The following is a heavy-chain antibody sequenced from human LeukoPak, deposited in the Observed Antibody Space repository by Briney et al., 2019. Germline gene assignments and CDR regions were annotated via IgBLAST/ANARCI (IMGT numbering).Heavy chain of an antibody. CDR1: GFTFDDYA. V-gene: IGHV3-9*01. J-gene: IGHJ4*02. CDR2: ISWNSGSI. CDR3: ARDLAVAPLTDEPDY. D-gene: IGHD6-19*01. Sequence: GRSLRLSCAASGFTFDDYAMHWVRQAPGKGLEWVSGISWNSGSIGYADSVKGRFTISRDNAKNSLYLQMNSLRAEDTAVYYCARDLAVAPLTDEPDYWGQGTLVTVSS.